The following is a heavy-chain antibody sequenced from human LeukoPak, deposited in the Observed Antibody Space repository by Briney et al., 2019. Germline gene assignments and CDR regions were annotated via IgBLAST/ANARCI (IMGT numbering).Heavy chain of an antibody. D-gene: IGHD3-16*02. J-gene: IGHJ4*02. CDR3: AKDLFGDYVWGTYRAIDT. CDR2: TRYDGSNK. V-gene: IGHV3-30*02. CDR1: GFSISRYG. Sequence: GGSLRVSCAGSGFSISRYGMHWVRQPPGKGLEWVAFTRYDGSNKYFADSVKGRFIISRDNSKNTLYLQMQSLRLEDSAIYYCAKDLFGDYVWGTYRAIDTWGQGTLVTVSS.